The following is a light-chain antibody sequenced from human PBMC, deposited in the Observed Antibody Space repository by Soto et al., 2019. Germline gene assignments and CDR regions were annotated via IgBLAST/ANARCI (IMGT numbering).Light chain of an antibody. CDR1: QSISSL. CDR3: HQYNSYSWT. V-gene: IGKV1-5*03. Sequence: DIQMTQSPSTLSVSVGDRVTITCRASQSISSLLAWYQQKPGKAPKLLIYKASSLETGVPSRFSGSGSGTEFALTISSLQPDDFATYYCHQYNSYSWTFGQGTRVEIK. J-gene: IGKJ1*01. CDR2: KAS.